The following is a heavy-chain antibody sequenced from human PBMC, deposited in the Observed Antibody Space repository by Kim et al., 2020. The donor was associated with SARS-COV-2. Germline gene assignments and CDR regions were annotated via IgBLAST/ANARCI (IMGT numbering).Heavy chain of an antibody. CDR3: AKDNGGWKFDP. V-gene: IGHV3-23*01. J-gene: IGHJ5*02. Sequence: GGSLRLSCLISGFTFTKSALTWVRQAPGRGPEWVSTIRGSDDATFYSDSVKGRFTIFRDLSKNTLYLQMNGLRADDTAIYYCAKDNGGWKFDPWVRGTLVTVSS. CDR2: IRGSDDAT. CDR1: GFTFTKSA. D-gene: IGHD2-8*01.